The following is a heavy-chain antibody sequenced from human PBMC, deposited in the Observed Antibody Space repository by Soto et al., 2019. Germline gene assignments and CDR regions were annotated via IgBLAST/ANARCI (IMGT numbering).Heavy chain of an antibody. CDR1: GFTFSSNA. CDR2: ISDSGGST. D-gene: IGHD3-10*01. CDR3: AKALGRDFSDFDS. Sequence: PGGSLRLSCEASGFTFSSNAMTWVRQAPGKGLKWVSAISDSGGSTYYADSVAGRFTISRDNSRHTLYLQMNSLGAEDTAIYYCAKALGRDFSDFDSWGQGTQVTVSS. J-gene: IGHJ4*02. V-gene: IGHV3-23*01.